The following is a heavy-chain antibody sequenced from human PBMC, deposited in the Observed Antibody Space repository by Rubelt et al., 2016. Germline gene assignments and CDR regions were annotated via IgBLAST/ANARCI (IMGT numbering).Heavy chain of an antibody. D-gene: IGHD3-10*01. V-gene: IGHV1-46*01. Sequence: QVQLVQSGAEVKKPGASVKVSCKASGYTFTSYYMHWVRQAPGQGLEWMGIINPSGGSTSYTQKFQCRVTRTRDKSTSTVYMELSSLRSEDTAVYYCATRSLGFGEIDRYFDYWGQGTLVTVSS. CDR3: ATRSLGFGEIDRYFDY. CDR2: INPSGGST. CDR1: GYTFTSYY. J-gene: IGHJ4*02.